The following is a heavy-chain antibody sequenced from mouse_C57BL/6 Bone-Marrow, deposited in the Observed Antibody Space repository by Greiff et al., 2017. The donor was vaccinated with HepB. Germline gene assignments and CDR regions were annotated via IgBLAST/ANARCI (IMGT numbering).Heavy chain of an antibody. Sequence: LQESGAELARPGASVKLSCKASGYTFTSYGISWVKQRTGQGLEWIGEIYPRSGNTYYNEKFKGKATLTADKSSSTAYMELRSLTSEDSAVYFCARGGYYSNRYFDVWGTGTTVTVSS. CDR1: GYTFTSYG. J-gene: IGHJ1*03. V-gene: IGHV1-81*01. CDR3: ARGGYYSNRYFDV. CDR2: IYPRSGNT. D-gene: IGHD2-5*01.